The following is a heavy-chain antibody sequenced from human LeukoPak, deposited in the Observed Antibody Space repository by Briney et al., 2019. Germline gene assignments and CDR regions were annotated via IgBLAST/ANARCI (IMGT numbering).Heavy chain of an antibody. CDR3: ARERTDCGGDWDSYWFDP. CDR1: GGSLSGYN. V-gene: IGHV4-4*07. Sequence: PSETLSLTCTVSGGSLSGYNTRLIPQPAPKGLECIVRIYGSGRTKHNTSLGGRATASPDTSQNNSSLRLKSLTAADTAVSFCARERTDCGGDWDSYWFDPWGQGAQVTVFS. D-gene: IGHD2-21*01. CDR2: IYGSGRT. J-gene: IGHJ5*02.